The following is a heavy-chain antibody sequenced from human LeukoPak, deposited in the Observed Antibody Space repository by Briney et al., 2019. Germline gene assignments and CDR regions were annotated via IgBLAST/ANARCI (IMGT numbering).Heavy chain of an antibody. D-gene: IGHD3-16*02. CDR2: VSGSGGST. J-gene: IGHJ4*02. CDR3: AKDRYDYVWGSYRYSFDY. Sequence: GGSLRLSCAASGFTFSSYAMSWVRQAPGKGLEWVSAVSGSGGSTYYADSVKGRFTISRDNSKNTLYLQMNSLRAEDTAVYYCAKDRYDYVWGSYRYSFDYWGQRTLVTVSS. CDR1: GFTFSSYA. V-gene: IGHV3-23*01.